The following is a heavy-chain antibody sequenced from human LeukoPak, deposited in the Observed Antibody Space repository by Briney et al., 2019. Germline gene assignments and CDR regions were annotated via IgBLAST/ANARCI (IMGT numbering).Heavy chain of an antibody. J-gene: IGHJ2*01. Sequence: SETLSLTCTVSGGSISTYYWSWIRQPPGKGLEWLGYIDYSGSTNYNPSLKSRVTISVDTSKNHFSLTLSSVTAADTATYYCARVGQGCFDLWGRGTLVTVSS. CDR3: ARVGQGCFDL. CDR1: GGSISTYY. V-gene: IGHV4-59*01. CDR2: IDYSGST.